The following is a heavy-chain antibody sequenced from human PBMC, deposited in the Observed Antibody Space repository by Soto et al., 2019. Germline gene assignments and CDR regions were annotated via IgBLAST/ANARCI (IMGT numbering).Heavy chain of an antibody. CDR3: ARVRSQQLDH. Sequence: QVQLQQWGAGLLKPSETLSLTCAVYGGSFSGYYWSWIRQPPGKGLEWIGEINHSGSTNYNPSLKSRVTISVDTSKTQFSLKLSSVTAADTAVYYCARVRSQQLDHWGQGPLVTVSS. D-gene: IGHD6-13*01. J-gene: IGHJ4*02. CDR1: GGSFSGYY. V-gene: IGHV4-34*01. CDR2: INHSGST.